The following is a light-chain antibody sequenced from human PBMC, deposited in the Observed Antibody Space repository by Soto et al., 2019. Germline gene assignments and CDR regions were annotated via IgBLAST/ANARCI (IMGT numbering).Light chain of an antibody. CDR3: QQYGSSPRT. CDR1: QSVGSSY. J-gene: IGKJ1*01. V-gene: IGKV3-20*01. Sequence: EIVLTQSPATLSLSPGERATLSCRASQSVGSSYLAWYQQKPGQAPRLLIYGTSSRATGIPDRFSGSGSGTDFTLTISRLEPEDCAVYYCQQYGSSPRTFGQGTKVDIK. CDR2: GTS.